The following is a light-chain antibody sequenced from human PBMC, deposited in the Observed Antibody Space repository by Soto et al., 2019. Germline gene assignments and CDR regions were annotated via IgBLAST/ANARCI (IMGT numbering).Light chain of an antibody. CDR1: QNVTSNL. J-gene: IGKJ1*01. CDR3: QQYGRSPGT. V-gene: IGKV3-20*01. Sequence: TVLTQSPGTLSLSPGERATLSCRASQNVTSNLLVWYQQHPGQAPRLLIYDASSRATGTPHRFSGSGSGTDFTLTISRLEPEDFAVYYCQQYGRSPGTFGQGTKVEIK. CDR2: DAS.